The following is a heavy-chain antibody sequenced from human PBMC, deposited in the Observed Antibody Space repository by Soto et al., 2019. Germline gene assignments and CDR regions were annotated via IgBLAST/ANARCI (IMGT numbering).Heavy chain of an antibody. D-gene: IGHD6-13*01. CDR1: GGSVSSGSYY. Sequence: QVQLQESGPGLVKPSETLSLTCTVSGGSVSSGSYYWSWIRQPPGKGLEWIGYIYYSGSTNYNPSLKSRVTISVDTSKTQFSLKLSSVTAADTAVYYCARDRFPRSSRHYGMDVWGQGTTVTVSS. CDR2: IYYSGST. J-gene: IGHJ6*02. V-gene: IGHV4-61*01. CDR3: ARDRFPRSSRHYGMDV.